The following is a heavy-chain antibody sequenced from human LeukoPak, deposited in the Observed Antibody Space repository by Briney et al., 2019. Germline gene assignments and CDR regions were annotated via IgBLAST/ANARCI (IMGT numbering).Heavy chain of an antibody. CDR3: ARGYSYGYSWFDP. CDR1: GGSISSYY. D-gene: IGHD5-18*01. V-gene: IGHV4-59*08. J-gene: IGHJ5*02. Sequence: SETLSLTCTVSGGSISSYYWSWIRQPPGKGLEWIGYIYYSGSTNYNPSLKSRVTISVDTSKKQFSLKLSSVTAADTAVYYCARGYSYGYSWFDPWGQGTLVTVSS. CDR2: IYYSGST.